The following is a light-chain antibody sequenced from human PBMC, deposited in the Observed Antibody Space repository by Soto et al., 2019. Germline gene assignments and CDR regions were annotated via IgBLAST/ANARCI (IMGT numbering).Light chain of an antibody. CDR3: ATWDDSLNGHVV. V-gene: IGLV1-44*01. CDR1: RSNIGSNT. Sequence: QSVLTQPPSESGTPGQRVTISCSGSRSNIGSNTVNWYQQLPGTAPKFLIYSNNQRPSGVPKRFSGSKSGTSASLAISGLQSEDEAYYYCATWDDSLNGHVVFGGGTQLTVL. CDR2: SNN. J-gene: IGLJ2*01.